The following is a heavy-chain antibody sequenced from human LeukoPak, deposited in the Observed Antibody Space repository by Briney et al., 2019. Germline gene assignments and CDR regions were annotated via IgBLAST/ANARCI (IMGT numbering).Heavy chain of an antibody. V-gene: IGHV4-34*01. D-gene: IGHD3-22*01. CDR3: ARKFRNQFDSSGFFGF. CDR2: INHSGST. Sequence: KASETLSLTCAVSGGSFSGYFWPWIRQAPGKGLEWIGEINHSGSTNYNASLESRVTISVDTSKKQFSLNLNSVTAADTAVYYCARKFRNQFDSSGFFGFWGQGTLVTVSS. CDR1: GGSFSGYF. J-gene: IGHJ4*02.